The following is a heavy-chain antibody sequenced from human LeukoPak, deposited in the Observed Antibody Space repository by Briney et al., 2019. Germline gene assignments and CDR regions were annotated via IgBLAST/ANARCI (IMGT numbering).Heavy chain of an antibody. D-gene: IGHD1-20*01. J-gene: IGHJ4*02. Sequence: SETLSLTCTVSGGSISSHYWSWIRQPPGKGLEWIGYIDYSGSTNYNPSLKSRVTISVDTSKNQFSLKLSSVTAADTAVYYCARGRKRYNWNYVDYWGQGNLVTVSS. CDR3: ARGRKRYNWNYVDY. CDR1: GGSISSHY. V-gene: IGHV4-59*11. CDR2: IDYSGST.